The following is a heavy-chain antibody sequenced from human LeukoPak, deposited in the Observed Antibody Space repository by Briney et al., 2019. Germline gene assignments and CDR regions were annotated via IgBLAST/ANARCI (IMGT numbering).Heavy chain of an antibody. D-gene: IGHD4-17*01. V-gene: IGHV1-3*01. CDR3: ARDQRVTTVTTLVY. J-gene: IGHJ4*02. CDR2: INAGNGNT. Sequence: ASVKVSCKASGYTFTSYAMHWVRQALGQRLEWMGWINAGNGNTKYSQKFQGRVTITRDTSASTAYMELSSLRSEDTAVYYCARDQRVTTVTTLVYWGQGTLVTVSS. CDR1: GYTFTSYA.